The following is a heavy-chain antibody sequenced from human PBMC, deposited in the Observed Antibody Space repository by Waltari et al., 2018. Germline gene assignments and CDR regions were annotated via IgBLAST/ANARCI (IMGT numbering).Heavy chain of an antibody. Sequence: EVLLVESGGGLVKPGGSLRLPCAASGFTITTFGMSWVRQGPGKGLEWVSSTTDSNAYRYYADSVRGRFTVSMDNAKNSLHLQMNNLRAEDTGVYYCARALTTPNDSWGQGTLVTVSS. D-gene: IGHD4-17*01. J-gene: IGHJ5*01. CDR2: TTDSNAYR. V-gene: IGHV3-21*02. CDR3: ARALTTPNDS. CDR1: GFTITTFG.